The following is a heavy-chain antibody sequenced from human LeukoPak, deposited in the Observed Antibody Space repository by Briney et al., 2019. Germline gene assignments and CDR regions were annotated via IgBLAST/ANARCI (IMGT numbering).Heavy chain of an antibody. Sequence: SETLSLSCAVYGGSFSDYYWSWIRQPPGKGLEWIGEINHSGSTNYNPSLKSRVTISVDTSKNQFYLQLSTVTAADTAVYYCARGFGSAITTVAGDGMDVWGQGTTVTVSS. D-gene: IGHD3-10*01. V-gene: IGHV4-34*01. J-gene: IGHJ6*02. CDR2: INHSGST. CDR1: GGSFSDYY. CDR3: ARGFGSAITTVAGDGMDV.